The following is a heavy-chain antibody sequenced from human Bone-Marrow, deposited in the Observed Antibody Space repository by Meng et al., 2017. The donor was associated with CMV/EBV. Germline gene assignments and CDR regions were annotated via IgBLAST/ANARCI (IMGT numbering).Heavy chain of an antibody. D-gene: IGHD3-22*01. J-gene: IGHJ5*01. CDR3: AKESTAIAVVSNWFDS. CDR1: GFTFSNSA. CDR2: ISGSGGST. Sequence: SGFTFSNSAMSWVRQAPGKGLEWVSVISGSGGSTYYADSVKSRFTISRDNSKNTLYLQMNSLRVEDTAVYYCAKESTAIAVVSNWFDSWGQGTLVTVSS. V-gene: IGHV3-23*01.